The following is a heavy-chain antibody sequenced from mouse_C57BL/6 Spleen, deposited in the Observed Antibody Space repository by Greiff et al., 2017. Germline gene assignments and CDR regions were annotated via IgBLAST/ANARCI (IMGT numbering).Heavy chain of an antibody. CDR1: GYTFTSYW. Sequence: QVQLQQPGTELVKPGASVKLSCKASGYTFTSYWMHWVKQRPGQGLEWIGNINPSNGGTNYNEKFKSKATLTVDKSSSTAYMQLSSLTSEDSAVYYCARGDSNYRYWYCDVWGTGTTVTVSS. V-gene: IGHV1-53*01. J-gene: IGHJ1*03. D-gene: IGHD2-5*01. CDR2: INPSNGGT. CDR3: ARGDSNYRYWYCDV.